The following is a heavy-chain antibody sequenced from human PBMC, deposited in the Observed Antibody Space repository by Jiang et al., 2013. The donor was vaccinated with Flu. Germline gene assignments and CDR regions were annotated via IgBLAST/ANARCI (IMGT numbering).Heavy chain of an antibody. J-gene: IGHJ6*02. V-gene: IGHV4-39*07. Sequence: LVKPSETLSLTCTVSGGSISSSSYYWGSDPPAPGKGLEWIGSIYYSGSTYYNPSLKSRVTISVDTSKNQFSLKLSSVTAADTAVYYCARVEGYCTGGVCVREYYYYAMDVWGQGTAVTVSS. CDR1: GGSISSSSYY. CDR3: ARVEGYCTGGVCVREYYYYAMDV. D-gene: IGHD2-8*02. CDR2: IYYSGST.